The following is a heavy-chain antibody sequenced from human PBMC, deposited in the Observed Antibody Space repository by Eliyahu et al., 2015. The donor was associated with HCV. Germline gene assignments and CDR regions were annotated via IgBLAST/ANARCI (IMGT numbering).Heavy chain of an antibody. V-gene: IGHV3-33*01. CDR2: IWYDGSNK. CDR3: ARDGDVQGSHYYGMDV. Sequence: QVQLVESGGGVVQPGRSLXLSCAASGFXXXXYGMHWVRQAPGKGLGWVAVIWYDGSNKYYADSVKGRFTISRDNSKNTLYLQMNSLRAEDTAVYYCARDGDVQGSHYYGMDVWGQGTTVTVSS. D-gene: IGHD4-17*01. CDR1: GFXXXXYG. J-gene: IGHJ6*02.